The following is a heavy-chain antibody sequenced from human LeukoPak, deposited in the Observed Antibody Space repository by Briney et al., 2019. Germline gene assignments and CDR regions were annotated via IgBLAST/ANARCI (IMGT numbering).Heavy chain of an antibody. V-gene: IGHV1-8*01. D-gene: IGHD6-13*01. CDR2: MNPNSGNT. CDR1: GYTFTNYD. CDR3: ARGGASAAARRFDP. J-gene: IGHJ5*02. Sequence: ASVKVSCKASGYTFTNYDINWVRQDTGQGLEWMRWMNPNSGNTGYEQRFQGRVTITSNTSISTAYMELGSLRSEDTAVYYCARGGASAAARRFDPWGQGTLVTVSS.